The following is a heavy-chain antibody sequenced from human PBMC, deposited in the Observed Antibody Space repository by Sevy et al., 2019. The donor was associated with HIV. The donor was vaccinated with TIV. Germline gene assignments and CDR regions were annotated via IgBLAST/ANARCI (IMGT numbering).Heavy chain of an antibody. CDR2: IKQDGSEK. CDR3: ARVGDRITIFGVVKTPLYGMDV. D-gene: IGHD3-3*01. CDR1: GFTFSSYW. J-gene: IGHJ6*02. V-gene: IGHV3-7*01. Sequence: GGSLRLSCAASGFTFSSYWMSWVHQAPGKGLEWVANIKQDGSEKYYVDSVKGRFTISRDNAKNSLYLQMNSLRAEDTAVYYCARVGDRITIFGVVKTPLYGMDVLGQGTSVTVSS.